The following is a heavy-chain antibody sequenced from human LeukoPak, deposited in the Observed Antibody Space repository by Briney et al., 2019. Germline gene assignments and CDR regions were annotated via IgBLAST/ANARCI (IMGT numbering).Heavy chain of an antibody. CDR2: IYHSGST. CDR3: ARVWYSSGWIDY. Sequence: PSETLSRTCTVSGYSISSGYYWGWIRPPPGKGLEWIGSIYHSGSTYYSGNTYYNPSLKSRVIISVDTSKNQFSLKLSSVTAADTAVYFCARVWYSSGWIDYWGQGTLVTVSS. J-gene: IGHJ4*02. CDR1: GYSISSGYY. V-gene: IGHV4-38-2*02. D-gene: IGHD6-19*01.